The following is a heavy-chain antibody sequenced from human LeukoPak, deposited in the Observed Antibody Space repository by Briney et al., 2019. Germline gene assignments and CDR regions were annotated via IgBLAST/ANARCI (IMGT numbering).Heavy chain of an antibody. V-gene: IGHV3-66*01. J-gene: IGHJ4*02. CDR1: GFTVSSNY. CDR2: IYSGGST. Sequence: GGSLRLSCAASGFTVSSNYMSWVRQAPGKGLEWVSVIYSGGSTYYADSVKGRFTISRDNSKNTLYLQMNGLRAEDTAVYYCARARSRGSGFDYWGQGTLVTVSS. D-gene: IGHD2-15*01. CDR3: ARARSRGSGFDY.